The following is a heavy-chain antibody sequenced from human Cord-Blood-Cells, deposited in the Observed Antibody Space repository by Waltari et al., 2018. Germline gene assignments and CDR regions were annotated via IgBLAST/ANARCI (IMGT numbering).Heavy chain of an antibody. V-gene: IGHV1-46*01. CDR1: GYTFTSYY. Sequence: QVQLVQSGAEVKKPGASVKVSCKASGYTFTSYYMHWVRQAPGQGLEWMGIINPSGGSTSYAQKFQGRVTMTRDTSTSTVYMELSSLRSEDTAVYYCARVQLEKGAGKDAFDIWGQGTMVTVSS. CDR2: INPSGGST. J-gene: IGHJ3*02. D-gene: IGHD6-19*01. CDR3: ARVQLEKGAGKDAFDI.